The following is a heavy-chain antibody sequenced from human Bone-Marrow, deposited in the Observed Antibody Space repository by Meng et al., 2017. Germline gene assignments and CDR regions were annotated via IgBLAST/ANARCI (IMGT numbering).Heavy chain of an antibody. D-gene: IGHD3-22*01. J-gene: IGHJ3*02. CDR2: ISSNGGTI. CDR1: GFIFSSYE. Sequence: GESLKISCAASGFIFSSYEVDWVRQAPGKGPEWVAYISSNGGTIYYADSVKGRFTISRDNAKNSLYLQMNSLRAEDTAVYYCAKEYSYHSSGYDAFDIWGQGTMVTVSS. V-gene: IGHV3-48*03. CDR3: AKEYSYHSSGYDAFDI.